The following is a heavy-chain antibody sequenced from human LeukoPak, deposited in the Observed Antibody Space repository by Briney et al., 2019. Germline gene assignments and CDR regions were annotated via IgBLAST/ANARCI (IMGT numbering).Heavy chain of an antibody. Sequence: PGESLKISCKGSGYTFSSYWIGWVRQMPGKGLEWMGIIYPGDSDTRYSPSLQGQATILVDTSIGTAYLQWSSLKASDTAIYYCARQNDFRLDYWGQGTLVTVSS. D-gene: IGHD3-3*01. CDR1: GYTFSSYW. J-gene: IGHJ4*02. CDR2: IYPGDSDT. V-gene: IGHV5-51*01. CDR3: ARQNDFRLDY.